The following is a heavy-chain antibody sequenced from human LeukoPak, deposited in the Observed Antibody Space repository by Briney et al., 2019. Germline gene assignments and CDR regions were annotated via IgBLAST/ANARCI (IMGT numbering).Heavy chain of an antibody. CDR3: ARGDTMIVEEYFQH. CDR1: GYTFTSYG. Sequence: ASVKVSCKASGYTFTSYGISWVRQAPGQGLEWMGWISAYNGNTNYAQKLQGRVTMTTDTSTSTAYVELRSLRSDDTAVYYCARGDTMIVEEYFQHWGQGTLVTVSS. CDR2: ISAYNGNT. V-gene: IGHV1-18*01. J-gene: IGHJ1*01. D-gene: IGHD3-22*01.